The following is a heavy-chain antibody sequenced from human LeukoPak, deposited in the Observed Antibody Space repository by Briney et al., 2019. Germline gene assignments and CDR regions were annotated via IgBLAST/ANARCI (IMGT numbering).Heavy chain of an antibody. CDR1: GGSFSGYY. Sequence: SETLSLTCAVYGGSFSGYYWSWIRQPPGKGLEWIGEINHSGSTNYNPSLKSRVTISVDTSKNQFSLQLNSVTPEDTAVYYCARVKEAFNVRDAFDIWGQGTMVTVSS. CDR2: INHSGST. CDR3: ARVKEAFNVRDAFDI. J-gene: IGHJ3*02. V-gene: IGHV4-34*01.